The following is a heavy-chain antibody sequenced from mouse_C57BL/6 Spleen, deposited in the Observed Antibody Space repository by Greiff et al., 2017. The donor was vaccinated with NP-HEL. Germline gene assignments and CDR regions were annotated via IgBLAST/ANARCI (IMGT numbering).Heavy chain of an antibody. Sequence: VQLQQSGPGLVQPSQSLSITCTVSGFSLTSYGVHWVRQSPGKGLEWLGVIWRGGSTDYNAAFMSRLSITKDNSKSQVFFKMNRLQADDTAIYYCAIYYYGSSYGFAYWGQGTLVTVSA. V-gene: IGHV2-5*01. CDR2: IWRGGST. CDR3: AIYYYGSSYGFAY. CDR1: GFSLTSYG. J-gene: IGHJ3*01. D-gene: IGHD1-1*01.